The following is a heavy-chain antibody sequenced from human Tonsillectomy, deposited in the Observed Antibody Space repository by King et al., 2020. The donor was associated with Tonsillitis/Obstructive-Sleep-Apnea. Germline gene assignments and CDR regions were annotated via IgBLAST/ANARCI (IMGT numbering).Heavy chain of an antibody. V-gene: IGHV3-11*05. CDR1: GFTFRDHY. CDR2: ISGSISNS. J-gene: IGHJ5*02. CDR3: ARTKGFDNGAWFDP. Sequence: VQLVESGGGLVKPGGSLRLSCVASGFTFRDHYMSWIRQAPGGGLEWISFISGSISNSIYADSVKGRCTISRDNTKNLLYLEIHSLRADDTAVYYCARTKGFDNGAWFDPWGRGSLVTVSS. D-gene: IGHD4-17*01.